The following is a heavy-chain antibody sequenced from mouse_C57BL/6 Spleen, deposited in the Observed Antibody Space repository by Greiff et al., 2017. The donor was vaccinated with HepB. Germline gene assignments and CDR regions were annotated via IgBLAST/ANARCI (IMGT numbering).Heavy chain of an antibody. CDR3: ARPDGCSYWFAY. CDR2: IYPGSGST. Sequence: QVQLQQPGAELVKPGASVKMSCKASGYTFTSYWITWVKQRPGQGLEWIGDIYPGSGSTNYNEKFKSKATLTVDTSSSTAYMQLSSLTSEDSAVYYCARPDGCSYWFAYWGQGTLVTVSA. V-gene: IGHV1-55*01. J-gene: IGHJ3*01. CDR1: GYTFTSYW. D-gene: IGHD1-1*01.